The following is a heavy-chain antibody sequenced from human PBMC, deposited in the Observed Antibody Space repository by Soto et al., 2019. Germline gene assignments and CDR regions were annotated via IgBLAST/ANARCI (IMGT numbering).Heavy chain of an antibody. CDR1: GYSFTSYW. J-gene: IGHJ4*02. V-gene: IGHV5-10-1*01. Sequence: PGESLKISCKGSGYSFTSYWISWVRQMPGKGLEWMGRIDPSDSYTNYSPSFQGHVTISADKSISTAYLQWSSLKASDTAMYYCAWIGYSSSWYHYFDYWGQGTLVTVSS. CDR3: AWIGYSSSWYHYFDY. D-gene: IGHD6-13*01. CDR2: IDPSDSYT.